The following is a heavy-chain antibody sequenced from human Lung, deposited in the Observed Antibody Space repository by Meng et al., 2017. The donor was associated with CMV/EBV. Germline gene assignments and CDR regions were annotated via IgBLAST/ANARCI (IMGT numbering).Heavy chain of an antibody. CDR3: AKGRSLGYYYYGMDV. Sequence: GEXXRLSCAASGFTFSSYAMSWVRQAPGKGLEWVSAISGSGGSTYYADSVKGRFTISRDNSKNTLYLQMNSLRAEDTAVYYCAKGRSLGYYYYGMDVWGQGNXVTVSS. J-gene: IGHJ6*02. CDR2: ISGSGGST. CDR1: GFTFSSYA. V-gene: IGHV3-23*01. D-gene: IGHD3-16*02.